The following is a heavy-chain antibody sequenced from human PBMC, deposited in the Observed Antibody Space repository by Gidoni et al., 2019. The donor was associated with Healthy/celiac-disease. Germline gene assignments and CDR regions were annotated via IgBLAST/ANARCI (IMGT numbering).Heavy chain of an antibody. CDR3: ARGPWGLRRSFDY. D-gene: IGHD7-27*01. Sequence: HVQLHQWAAGLFKPSETLPLTCAVYGGSFSCYYGSWIRQPPGKGLAWIGEINHSGSTNYNPSLKSRVTISVDTSKNQFSLKLSSVTAADTAVYYCARGPWGLRRSFDYWGQGTLVTVSS. V-gene: IGHV4-34*01. CDR2: INHSGST. J-gene: IGHJ4*02. CDR1: GGSFSCYY.